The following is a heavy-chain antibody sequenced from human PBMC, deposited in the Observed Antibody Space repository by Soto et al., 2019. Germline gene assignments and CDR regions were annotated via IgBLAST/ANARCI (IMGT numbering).Heavy chain of an antibody. D-gene: IGHD1-1*01. CDR3: ARGRYGDY. J-gene: IGHJ4*02. CDR1: GYAFTTYG. Sequence: SVKVSCKGSGYAFTTYGITWVRQAPGQGLEWMGWISDHNGNTNYAQKLQGRVTVTRDTSTSTAYMELRSLRSDDTAAYYCARGRYGDYWGQGALVTVSS. CDR2: ISDHNGNT. V-gene: IGHV1-18*01.